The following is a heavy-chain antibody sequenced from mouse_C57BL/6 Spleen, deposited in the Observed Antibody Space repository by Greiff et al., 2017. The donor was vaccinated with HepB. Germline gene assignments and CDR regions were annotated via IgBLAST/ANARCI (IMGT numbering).Heavy chain of an antibody. Sequence: EVMLVDSGGDLVKPGGSLKLSCAASGFTFSSYGMSWVRQTPDKRLEWVATISSGGSYTYYPDSVKGRFTISRDNAKNTLYLQMSSLKSEDTAMYYCASHGNYGGYYFDYWGQGTTLTVSS. D-gene: IGHD2-1*01. CDR2: ISSGGSYT. J-gene: IGHJ2*01. V-gene: IGHV5-6*01. CDR3: ASHGNYGGYYFDY. CDR1: GFTFSSYG.